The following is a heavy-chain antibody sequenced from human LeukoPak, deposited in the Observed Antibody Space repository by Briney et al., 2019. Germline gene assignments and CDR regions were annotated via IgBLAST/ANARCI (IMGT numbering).Heavy chain of an antibody. Sequence: GGSLRLSCAASKFTFSSYGMNWVRQAPGKGLEWVSYISSSGSTIYYADSVKGRFTISRDNTKWSLYLQMDSLRAEDTAVYYCARPKLGYCSSVTCSAPNYYFDYWGQGTLVTVSS. D-gene: IGHD2-2*01. V-gene: IGHV3-48*01. CDR2: ISSSGSTI. CDR1: KFTFSSYG. CDR3: ARPKLGYCSSVTCSAPNYYFDY. J-gene: IGHJ4*02.